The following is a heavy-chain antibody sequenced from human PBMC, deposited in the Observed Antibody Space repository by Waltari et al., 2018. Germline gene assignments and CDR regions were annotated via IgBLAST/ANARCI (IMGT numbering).Heavy chain of an antibody. V-gene: IGHV3-11*01. Sequence: QVQLVESGGALVKPGGSLRLAWTASGFPFSVYYMHVVRQAPGKGLEWISYISNTGNTIYSSESVRGRFFISRDNAQNSLFLQMNSLSAEDTAVYYCAREYGLRGTTLTTGYWGQGTLVTVSS. J-gene: IGHJ4*02. CDR3: AREYGLRGTTLTTGY. D-gene: IGHD4-4*01. CDR1: GFPFSVYY. CDR2: ISNTGNTI.